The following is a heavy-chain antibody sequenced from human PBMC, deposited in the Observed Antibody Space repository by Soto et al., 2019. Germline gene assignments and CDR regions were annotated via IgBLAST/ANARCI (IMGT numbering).Heavy chain of an antibody. J-gene: IGHJ5*02. V-gene: IGHV4-59*05. Sequence: SETLSLTCTVSGGCISSYYWSWIRQPPGKGLEWIGSIYYSGSTYYNPSLKSRVTISVDTSKSQFSLKLSSVTAADTAVYYCARALRFLKWPSGVDPWGQGTLVTVSS. CDR1: GGCISSYY. CDR3: ARALRFLKWPSGVDP. CDR2: IYYSGST. D-gene: IGHD3-3*01.